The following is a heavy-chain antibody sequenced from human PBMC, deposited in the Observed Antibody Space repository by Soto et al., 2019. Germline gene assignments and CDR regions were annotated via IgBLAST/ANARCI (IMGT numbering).Heavy chain of an antibody. Sequence: PGGSLRLSCASSGFTFSSYSMNWVRQAPGKGLEWVSSISSSSSYIYYADSVKGRFTISRDNAKNSLYLQMNGLRAEDTAVYYCARNYYDSSGYPTVDYWGQGTLVTVSS. CDR1: GFTFSSYS. J-gene: IGHJ4*02. CDR2: ISSSSSYI. D-gene: IGHD3-22*01. V-gene: IGHV3-21*01. CDR3: ARNYYDSSGYPTVDY.